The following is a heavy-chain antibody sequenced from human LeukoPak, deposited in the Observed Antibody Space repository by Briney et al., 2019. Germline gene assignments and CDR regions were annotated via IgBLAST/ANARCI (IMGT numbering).Heavy chain of an antibody. J-gene: IGHJ4*02. V-gene: IGHV4-34*01. D-gene: IGHD6-19*01. CDR3: ARVGSGWSMTYLSD. CDR1: GGSFSGYY. CDR2: INHSGST. Sequence: ASETLSLTCAVYGGSFSGYYWSWIRQPPGKGLEWIGEINHSGSTNYNPSLKSRVTISVDTSKNQFSLKLSSVTAADTAVYYCARVGSGWSMTYLSDWGQGTLVTVSS.